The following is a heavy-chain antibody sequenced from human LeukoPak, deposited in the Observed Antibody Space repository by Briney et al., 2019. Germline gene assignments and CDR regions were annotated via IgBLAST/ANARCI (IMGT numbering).Heavy chain of an antibody. CDR2: IYYSGST. Sequence: SETLSLTCTVSGGSISSYYWSWIRQPPGKGLEWIGYIYYSGSTNYNPSLKSRVTISVDTSKNQFSLKLSSVTAADTAVYYCARLGDLYSSSWYNWFDPWGQGTLLTVSS. CDR1: GGSISSYY. CDR3: ARLGDLYSSSWYNWFDP. D-gene: IGHD6-13*01. J-gene: IGHJ5*02. V-gene: IGHV4-59*01.